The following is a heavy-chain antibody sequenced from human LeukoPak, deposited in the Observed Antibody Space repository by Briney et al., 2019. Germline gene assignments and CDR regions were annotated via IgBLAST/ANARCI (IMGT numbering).Heavy chain of an antibody. CDR1: GDSISSSSYY. CDR3: ARHGNSNYVSWFDP. Sequence: PSETLSLTCTVSGDSISSSSYYWGWIRQPPGKGLEWIGSIYYSGSTYYNPSLKSRVTISVDTSKNQFSLKLSSVTAADTAVYYCARHGNSNYVSWFDPWGQGTLVTVSS. J-gene: IGHJ5*02. D-gene: IGHD4-11*01. CDR2: IYYSGST. V-gene: IGHV4-39*01.